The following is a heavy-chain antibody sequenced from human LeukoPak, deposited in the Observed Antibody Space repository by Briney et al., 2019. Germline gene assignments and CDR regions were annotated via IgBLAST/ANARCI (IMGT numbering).Heavy chain of an antibody. V-gene: IGHV3-23*01. J-gene: IGHJ6*02. CDR3: ATLGYSSRGGVYGMDV. D-gene: IGHD6-13*01. CDR2: ISGSGGST. Sequence: PGGSLRLSCAASGFTFSSYAMSWVRQAPGKGLGWVSAISGSGGSTYYADSVKGRFTISRDNSKNTLYLQMNSLRAEDTAVYYCATLGYSSRGGVYGMDVWGQGTTVTVSS. CDR1: GFTFSSYA.